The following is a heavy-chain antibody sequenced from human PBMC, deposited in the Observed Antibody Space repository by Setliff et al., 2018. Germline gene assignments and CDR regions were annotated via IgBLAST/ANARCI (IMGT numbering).Heavy chain of an antibody. CDR1: GFTFGDYA. J-gene: IGHJ6*02. CDR3: AKLRTPGTGYYYYAMDV. V-gene: IGHV3-15*01. CDR2: IKSKTDGGTT. D-gene: IGHD3-10*01. Sequence: PGGSLRLSCTASGFTFGDYAMSWVRQAPGKGLEWVGRIKSKTDGGTTDYAAPVKGRFTISRDDSKNTLYLQMNSLRAEDTAVYYCAKLRTPGTGYYYYAMDVWGQGTTVTVSS.